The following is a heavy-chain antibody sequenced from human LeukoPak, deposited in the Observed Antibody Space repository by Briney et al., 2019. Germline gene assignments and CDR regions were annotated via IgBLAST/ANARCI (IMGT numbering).Heavy chain of an antibody. D-gene: IGHD4-17*01. Sequence: SQTLSLTCTVSGGSISSGSYYWSWIRQPAGKGLEWIGRIYTSGSTNYNPSLKSRVTISVDTSKNQFSLKLSSVTAADTAVYYCARDMGYGDPFDHWGQGTLVTVSS. CDR3: ARDMGYGDPFDH. CDR2: IYTSGST. CDR1: GGSISSGSYY. J-gene: IGHJ4*02. V-gene: IGHV4-61*02.